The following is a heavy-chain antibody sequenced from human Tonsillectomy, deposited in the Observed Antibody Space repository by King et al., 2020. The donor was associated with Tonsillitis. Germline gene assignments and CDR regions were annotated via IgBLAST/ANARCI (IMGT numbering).Heavy chain of an antibody. V-gene: IGHV4-4*07. J-gene: IGHJ4*02. CDR3: ASGDRGTFDY. CDR2: ISTSENT. Sequence: VQLQESGPGLVKPSETLSLTCTVSGGSISSYYWSWIRQPAGKGLEWIGHISTSENTNYNPSLKSRVTMSVDASKNQFSLKLSSMTAADTAVYYCASGDRGTFDYWGQGTLVTVSS. CDR1: GGSISSYY. D-gene: IGHD4-17*01.